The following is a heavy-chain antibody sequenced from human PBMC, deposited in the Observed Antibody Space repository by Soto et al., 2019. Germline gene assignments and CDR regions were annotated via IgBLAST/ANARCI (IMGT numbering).Heavy chain of an antibody. D-gene: IGHD6-19*01. J-gene: IGHJ4*02. CDR2: IYSDGSRT. CDR3: ARGPTGWYGYDY. V-gene: IGHV3-74*01. Sequence: EVQLVESGGGLVQPGGSLRLSCAASGFTFSSSWMHWVRQAPGKGLVWVSRIYSDGSRTNYADSVQGRFTISRDNAKKTLYLQTNSMRAEDTALYYCARGPTGWYGYDYWGQGTLVTVSS. CDR1: GFTFSSSW.